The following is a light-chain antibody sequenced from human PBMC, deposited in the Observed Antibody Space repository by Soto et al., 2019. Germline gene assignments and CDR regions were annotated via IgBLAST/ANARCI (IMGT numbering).Light chain of an antibody. CDR1: SSDIGCYDY. CDR2: EVS. CDR3: SSYTGSSTLYV. Sequence: QSALTQPASVSGSPGQSITISCTGTSSDIGCYDYVSWYQQHPGKVPKLMIFEVSNRPSGVSYRFPGSQSGHTASLTISGLQAEDESDYYCSSYTGSSTLYVFGTGTKVTVL. J-gene: IGLJ1*01. V-gene: IGLV2-14*01.